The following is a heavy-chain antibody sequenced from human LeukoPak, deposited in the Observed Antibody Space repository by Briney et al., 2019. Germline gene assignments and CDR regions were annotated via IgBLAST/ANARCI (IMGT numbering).Heavy chain of an antibody. J-gene: IGHJ6*02. CDR2: IYPGDSDT. CDR3: ARQGDYGDQGYYYHGMDV. D-gene: IGHD4-17*01. Sequence: GESLKISCKGSGYSFTSYWIGWVRQMPGKGLEWMGIIYPGDSDTRYSPSFQGQVTISADKSISTAYLQWSSLKASDTAMYYCARQGDYGDQGYYYHGMDVWGQGTTVTVSS. V-gene: IGHV5-51*01. CDR1: GYSFTSYW.